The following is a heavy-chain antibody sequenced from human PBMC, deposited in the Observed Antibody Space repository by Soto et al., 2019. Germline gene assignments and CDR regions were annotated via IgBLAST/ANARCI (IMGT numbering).Heavy chain of an antibody. CDR1: GGSIISGGYY. CDR2: VYYSGST. J-gene: IGHJ6*03. Sequence: SETLSLTCTVSGGSIISGGYYLSWIRQHPGKGLEWIGYVYYSGSTYYNPSLKSRVTISVDTSKNQFSLKLSSVTAADTAVYYCARVLEYSGYDRTYYYYYYMDVWGKGTTVTVS. D-gene: IGHD5-12*01. CDR3: ARVLEYSGYDRTYYYYYYMDV. V-gene: IGHV4-31*03.